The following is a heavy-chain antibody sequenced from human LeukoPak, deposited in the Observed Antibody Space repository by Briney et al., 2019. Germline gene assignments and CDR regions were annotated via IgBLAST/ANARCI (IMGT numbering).Heavy chain of an antibody. J-gene: IGHJ3*02. CDR2: INPNSGDT. V-gene: IGHV1-2*02. Sequence: ASVEVSCKASGYTFIGHYMHWMRQAPGQGLEWMGWINPNSGDTHYAQKFQGRVAMTRDTSISTAYMDLSNLRSDDTAIYYCARDLSRNAFDIWGQGTMVTVSS. CDR3: ARDLSRNAFDI. CDR1: GYTFIGHY. D-gene: IGHD5/OR15-5a*01.